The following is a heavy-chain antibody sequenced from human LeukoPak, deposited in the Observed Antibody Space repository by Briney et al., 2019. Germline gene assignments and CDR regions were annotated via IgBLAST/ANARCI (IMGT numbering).Heavy chain of an antibody. CDR1: GFTFSSYS. Sequence: GGSLRLSCAASGFTFSSYSMNWVRQAPGKGLEWVSSISGSSSYIYNADSVKGRFTISRDNAKNSLYLQVNSLRAEDTAVYYCARDVTGDCWGQGTLVAVSS. V-gene: IGHV3-21*01. J-gene: IGHJ4*02. D-gene: IGHD7-27*01. CDR3: ARDVTGDC. CDR2: ISGSSSYI.